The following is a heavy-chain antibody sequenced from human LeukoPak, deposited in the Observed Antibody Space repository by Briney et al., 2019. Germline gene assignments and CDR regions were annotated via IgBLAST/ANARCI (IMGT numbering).Heavy chain of an antibody. CDR3: ARQAYYDFWSGHYSRGVEDAFDI. D-gene: IGHD3-3*01. Sequence: SEILSLTCASSCYSFSTGYYWAWNRQPPGKGLSWIITISHSGTTYYNPSLKGRVTISVDTSKNQFSLKLRSVTTADTAVYYCARQAYYDFWSGHYSRGVEDAFDIWGQGTMVSVSS. CDR1: CYSFSTGYY. V-gene: IGHV4-38-2*01. J-gene: IGHJ3*02. CDR2: ISHSGTT.